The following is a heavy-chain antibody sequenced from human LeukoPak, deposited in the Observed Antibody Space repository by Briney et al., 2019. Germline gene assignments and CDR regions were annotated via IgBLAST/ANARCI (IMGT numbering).Heavy chain of an antibody. CDR2: IYSGGST. CDR1: GLTVSSNY. Sequence: PGGSLRLSCAASGLTVSSNYMSWVRQAPGKGLEWVSVIYSGGSTYYADSVRGRFIISRDNSKNTLYLQMNSLRAEDTAVYYCARDYYYDSSGYSPDTDYWGQGTLVTVSS. V-gene: IGHV3-53*05. J-gene: IGHJ4*02. CDR3: ARDYYYDSSGYSPDTDY. D-gene: IGHD3-22*01.